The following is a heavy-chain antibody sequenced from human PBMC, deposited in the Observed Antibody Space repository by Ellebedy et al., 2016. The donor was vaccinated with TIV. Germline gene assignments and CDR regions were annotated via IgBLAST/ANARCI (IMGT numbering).Heavy chain of an antibody. CDR3: ARVQVPSGSYFRRTRTGFDP. CDR2: INPSGGST. CDR1: GYTFTSYY. Sequence: ASVKVSXXASGYTFTSYYMHWVRQAPGQGLEWMGIINPSGGSTSYAQKFQGRVTMTRDTSISTAYMELSRLRSDDTAVYYCARVQVPSGSYFRRTRTGFDPWGQGTLVTVSS. D-gene: IGHD1-26*01. V-gene: IGHV1-46*01. J-gene: IGHJ5*02.